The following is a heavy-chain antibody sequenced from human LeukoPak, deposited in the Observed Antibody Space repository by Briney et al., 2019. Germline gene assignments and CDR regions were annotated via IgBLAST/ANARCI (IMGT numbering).Heavy chain of an antibody. CDR3: ARAPYYYDSSGYSNWFDP. CDR2: IYYSGST. J-gene: IGHJ5*02. V-gene: IGHV4-59*01. Sequence: SETLSLTCTVSGGSLTNYYWSWIRQPPGKGLEWIAYIYYSGSTNYNPSLKSRVTISVDTSKNQFSLKLSSVTAADTAVYYCARAPYYYDSSGYSNWFDPWGQGTLVTVSS. CDR1: GGSLTNYY. D-gene: IGHD3-22*01.